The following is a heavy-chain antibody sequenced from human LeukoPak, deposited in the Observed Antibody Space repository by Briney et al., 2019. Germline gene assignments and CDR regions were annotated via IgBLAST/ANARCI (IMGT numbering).Heavy chain of an antibody. J-gene: IGHJ6*03. Sequence: ASVKVSCKASGYTFTSYGISWVRQAPGQGLEWMGWISAYNGNTNYAQKLQGRVTMTTDTSTSTAYMELRSLRSDDTAVYYCARASSYCSSTSCYNGYYYYYMDVWGKGTTVTVSS. D-gene: IGHD2-2*02. CDR1: GYTFTSYG. CDR3: ARASSYCSSTSCYNGYYYYYMDV. V-gene: IGHV1-18*01. CDR2: ISAYNGNT.